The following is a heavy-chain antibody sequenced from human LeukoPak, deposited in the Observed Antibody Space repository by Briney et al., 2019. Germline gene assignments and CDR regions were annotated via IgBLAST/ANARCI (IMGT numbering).Heavy chain of an antibody. CDR3: ARLPRGSNIVVVVAAPFDY. D-gene: IGHD2-15*01. J-gene: IGHJ4*02. Sequence: AETLSLTCTVSGGSISSSSYYWGWIRQPPGKGLEWIGSIYYSGSTYYNPSLKSRVTISVDTSKNQFSLKLSSVTAADTAVYYCARLPRGSNIVVVVAAPFDYWGQGTLVTVSS. V-gene: IGHV4-39*01. CDR2: IYYSGST. CDR1: GGSISSSSYY.